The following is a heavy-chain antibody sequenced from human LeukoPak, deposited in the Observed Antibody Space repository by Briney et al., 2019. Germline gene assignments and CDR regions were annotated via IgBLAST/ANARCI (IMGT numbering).Heavy chain of an antibody. CDR1: GYTFTGYG. CDR3: ARGAYYDFWSGPSIPPNWFDP. J-gene: IGHJ5*02. Sequence: GASVKVSCKASGYTFTGYGISWVRQAPGQGLEWMGWISAYNGNTNYAEKLQGRVTMTTDTSTSTAYMELSSLRSEDTAVYYCARGAYYDFWSGPSIPPNWFDPWGQGTLVTVSS. D-gene: IGHD3-3*01. V-gene: IGHV1-18*01. CDR2: ISAYNGNT.